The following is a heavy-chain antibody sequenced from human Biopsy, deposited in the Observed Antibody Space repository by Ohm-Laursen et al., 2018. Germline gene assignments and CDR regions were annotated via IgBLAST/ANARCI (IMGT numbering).Heavy chain of an antibody. V-gene: IGHV4-4*07. CDR2: IYTSGIT. CDR1: GDSLSSYS. J-gene: IGHJ5*02. D-gene: IGHD5-24*01. Sequence: SHTLSLTCTVSGDSLSSYSWSWIRQPAGQGLEWIGQIYTSGITNYNPSLKSRVTTSDDTSKNNFLLRVSSVTAADTAVYYCARDRDRRGWFDPWGQGTLVTVSS. CDR3: ARDRDRRGWFDP.